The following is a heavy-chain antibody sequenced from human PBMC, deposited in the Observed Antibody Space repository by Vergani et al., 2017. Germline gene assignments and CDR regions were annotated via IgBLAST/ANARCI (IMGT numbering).Heavy chain of an antibody. J-gene: IGHJ5*02. CDR1: GYTFSDYY. D-gene: IGHD2-2*01. CDR3: ARDLSAVPDVNWFDP. Sequence: QVHLVQSGAEVKKPGTSVKVSCKASGYTFSDYYMHWVRQAPGQGLEWMGWINPNSGGTNYAQKFQGRVTMTRDTSISTAYMELSRLRSDDTAVDYCARDLSAVPDVNWFDPWGQGTLVTVSS. V-gene: IGHV1-2*02. CDR2: INPNSGGT.